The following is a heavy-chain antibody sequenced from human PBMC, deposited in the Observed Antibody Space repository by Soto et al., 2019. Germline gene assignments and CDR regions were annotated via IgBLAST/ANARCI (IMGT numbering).Heavy chain of an antibody. D-gene: IGHD3-3*01. J-gene: IGHJ6*03. CDR1: GFTFSSYS. CDR2: ISSSSSTI. CDR3: ARDHDFWSGPHYYYYYMDV. Sequence: GGSLRLSCAASGFTFSSYSMNWVRQAPGKGLEWVSYISSSSSTIYYADSVKGRFTISRDNAKNSLYLQMNSLRAEDTAVYYCARDHDFWSGPHYYYYYMDVWGKGTTVTVSS. V-gene: IGHV3-48*01.